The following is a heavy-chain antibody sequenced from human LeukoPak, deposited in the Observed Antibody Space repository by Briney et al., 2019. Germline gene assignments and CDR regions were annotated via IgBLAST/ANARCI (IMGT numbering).Heavy chain of an antibody. CDR2: ISSSSSYI. J-gene: IGHJ3*02. D-gene: IGHD3-22*01. V-gene: IGHV3-21*01. Sequence: GGSLRLSCAASGVTFSSYSMSWVRQAPGKGLEWVSSISSSSSYIYYADSVKGRFTISSDTANHSLYLQMNSLRVEDTAVYYCARVAPLSLIVPPRGAFDIWGQGTMVTVSS. CDR1: GVTFSSYS. CDR3: ARVAPLSLIVPPRGAFDI.